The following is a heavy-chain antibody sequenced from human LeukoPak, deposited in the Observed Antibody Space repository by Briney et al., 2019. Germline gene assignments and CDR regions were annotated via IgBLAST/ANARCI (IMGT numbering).Heavy chain of an antibody. Sequence: SETLSLTCAVYGGSFSGYYWSWIRQPPGKGLEWIGEINHSGSTNYNPSLKSRVTISVDTSKNQFSLKLSSVTAADTAVYYCARSLQGDDYWGQGTLVTVSS. J-gene: IGHJ4*02. D-gene: IGHD4-11*01. CDR2: INHSGST. V-gene: IGHV4-34*01. CDR1: GGSFSGYY. CDR3: ARSLQGDDY.